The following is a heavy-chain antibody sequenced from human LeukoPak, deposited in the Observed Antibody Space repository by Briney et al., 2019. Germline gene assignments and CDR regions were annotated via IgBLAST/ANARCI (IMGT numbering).Heavy chain of an antibody. CDR1: GGSISNYF. CDR3: ARMGATTPHSANPDY. CDR2: SYYSGAT. D-gene: IGHD5-24*01. V-gene: IGHV4-59*01. J-gene: IGHJ4*02. Sequence: SETLSLTCTVSGGSISNYFWSWVRQPPGKGLEWIGYSYYSGATNYSPSLRSRLTISVDTSKYQLYMTLNSVTAADTAVYYCARMGATTPHSANPDYWGQGTLVTVSS.